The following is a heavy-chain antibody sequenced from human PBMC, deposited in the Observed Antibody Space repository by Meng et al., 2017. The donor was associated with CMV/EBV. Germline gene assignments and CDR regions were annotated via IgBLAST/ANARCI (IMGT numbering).Heavy chain of an antibody. CDR2: INWNGGST. V-gene: IGHV3-20*04. D-gene: IGHD3-10*01. CDR3: ARSMVWELPGSGYFDY. Sequence: GESLKISCAASGFTFDDYGMSWVRQAPGKGLEWVSGINWNGGSTGYADSVKGRFTISRDNAKNSLYLQMNSLRAEDTALYYCARSMVWELPGSGYFDYWGQGTLVTVSS. J-gene: IGHJ4*02. CDR1: GFTFDDYG.